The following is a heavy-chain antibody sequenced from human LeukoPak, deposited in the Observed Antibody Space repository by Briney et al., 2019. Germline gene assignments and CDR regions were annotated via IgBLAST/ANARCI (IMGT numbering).Heavy chain of an antibody. D-gene: IGHD1-26*01. CDR3: AREWDRLGYFDL. CDR2: ISSSENTI. Sequence: GGSLRLSCAASGFSFSDYYMTWLRQAPGKGLECVSYISSSENTIYYADSVKGRFTISRDNAKNALYLQMNSLRVEDTAVYYCAREWDRLGYFDLWGRGTLITVSS. V-gene: IGHV3-11*01. J-gene: IGHJ2*01. CDR1: GFSFSDYY.